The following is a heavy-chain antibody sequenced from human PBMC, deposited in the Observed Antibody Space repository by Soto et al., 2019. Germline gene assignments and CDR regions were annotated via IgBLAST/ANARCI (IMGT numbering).Heavy chain of an antibody. CDR2: IWYDGSNK. D-gene: IGHD3-3*01. CDR1: GFTFISYG. J-gene: IGHJ5*02. Sequence: PGGSLILSCAASGFTFISYGMHWVRQAPGKGLEWVAVIWYDGSNKYYADSVKGRFTISRDNSKNTLYLQMNSLRAEDTAVYYCARDGAYDFWSGYYVFDPWGQGTLVTVSS. CDR3: ARDGAYDFWSGYYVFDP. V-gene: IGHV3-33*01.